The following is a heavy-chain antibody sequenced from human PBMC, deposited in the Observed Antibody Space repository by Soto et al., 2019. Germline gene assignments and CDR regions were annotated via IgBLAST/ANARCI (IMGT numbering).Heavy chain of an antibody. D-gene: IGHD2-2*01. Sequence: GESLKISCKGSGYSFTSYWIAWVRQMPGKGLEWMGVIYPYDSDTRYSPPFQGQVTISADRSTTTAYLQWSSLKASDTAVYYCARQRGSSSHGEQGTYYSYYGMDVWGQGTTVTVSS. CDR1: GYSFTSYW. CDR3: ARQRGSSSHGEQGTYYSYYGMDV. J-gene: IGHJ6*02. CDR2: IYPYDSDT. V-gene: IGHV5-51*01.